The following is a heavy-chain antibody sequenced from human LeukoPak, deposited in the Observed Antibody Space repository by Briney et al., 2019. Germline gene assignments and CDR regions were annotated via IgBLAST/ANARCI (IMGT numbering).Heavy chain of an antibody. CDR2: ISYDGSNK. CDR3: AKEHYYDSSGYPTFDY. CDR1: GFTLSSYA. V-gene: IGHV3-30*18. J-gene: IGHJ4*02. D-gene: IGHD3-22*01. Sequence: GGSLRLSCAASGFTLSSYAMSWVRQAPGKGLEWVAVISYDGSNKYYADSVKGRFTISRDNSKNTLYLQMNSPRAEDTAVYYCAKEHYYDSSGYPTFDYWGQGTLVTVSS.